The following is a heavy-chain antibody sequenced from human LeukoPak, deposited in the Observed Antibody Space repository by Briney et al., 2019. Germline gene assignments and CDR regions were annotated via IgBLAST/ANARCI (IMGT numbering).Heavy chain of an antibody. Sequence: PGGSLRLSCAASGFTFRSYAMSWVRQAPGKGLEWVSAFSGSGGSTYYADSVKGRFTIYRDNSKNTLYLQMNSLRAEDTAVYYCAKGDSYCGGDCYPFDAFDIWGQGTMVTVSS. CDR1: GFTFRSYA. CDR2: FSGSGGST. V-gene: IGHV3-23*01. CDR3: AKGDSYCGGDCYPFDAFDI. J-gene: IGHJ3*02. D-gene: IGHD2-21*01.